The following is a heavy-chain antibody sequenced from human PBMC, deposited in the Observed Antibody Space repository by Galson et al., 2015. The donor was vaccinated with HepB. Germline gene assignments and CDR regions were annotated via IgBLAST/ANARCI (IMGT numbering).Heavy chain of an antibody. Sequence: SVKVSCKASGYTFTSYAMNWVRQAPGQGLEWMGWINTNTGNPTYAQGFTGRFVFSLDTSVSTAYLQISSLKAEDTAVYYCAREQYYYGSGPNPQPTNYYFDYWGQGTLVTVSS. J-gene: IGHJ4*02. D-gene: IGHD3-10*01. CDR3: AREQYYYGSGPNPQPTNYYFDY. V-gene: IGHV7-4-1*02. CDR1: GYTFTSYA. CDR2: INTNTGNP.